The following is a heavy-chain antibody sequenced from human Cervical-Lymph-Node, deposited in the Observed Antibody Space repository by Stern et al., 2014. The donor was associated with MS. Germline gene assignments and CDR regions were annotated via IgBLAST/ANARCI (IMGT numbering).Heavy chain of an antibody. V-gene: IGHV5-51*01. CDR1: GYSFTSYW. CDR3: AIGSLTEFDD. Sequence: EVQLVESGAEVKKAGESLKISCKGSGYSFTSYWIGWVRQMPGKGLEWLGVIYPGDSDTRYSPSFQGKVTVSADKSITTAYLQWTSLKASDTAMYYCAIGSLTEFDDWGQGTLVTVSS. J-gene: IGHJ4*02. CDR2: IYPGDSDT. D-gene: IGHD1-14*01.